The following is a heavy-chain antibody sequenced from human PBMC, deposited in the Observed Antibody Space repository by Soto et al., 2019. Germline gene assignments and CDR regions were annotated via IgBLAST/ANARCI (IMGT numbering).Heavy chain of an antibody. CDR3: ARDRDIVVVPAAMHEHAHMDV. D-gene: IGHD2-2*01. V-gene: IGHV1-69*08. J-gene: IGHJ6*03. CDR1: GGTFSSYT. CDR2: IIPILGIA. Sequence: QVQLVQSRAEVKKPASSVRVSCKASGGTFSSYTISWVRQAPGQGLEWMGRIIPILGIANYAQKFQGRVTITADKSTSTAYMELSSLRSEDTAVYYCARDRDIVVVPAAMHEHAHMDVWGKGTTVTVSS.